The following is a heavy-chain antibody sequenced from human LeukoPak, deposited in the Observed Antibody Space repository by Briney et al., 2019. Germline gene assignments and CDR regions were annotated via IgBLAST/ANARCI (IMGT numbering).Heavy chain of an antibody. Sequence: GGSLRLSCATSGFTFSSYAMSWVRQAPGKGLEWVSGIGASGGSTYYADSVKGRFTISRDSAKNSLYLQMNSLRAEDTAVYYCARDSKPIAVAVSFDYWGQGTLVTVSS. CDR1: GFTFSSYA. V-gene: IGHV3-23*01. D-gene: IGHD6-19*01. J-gene: IGHJ4*02. CDR2: IGASGGST. CDR3: ARDSKPIAVAVSFDY.